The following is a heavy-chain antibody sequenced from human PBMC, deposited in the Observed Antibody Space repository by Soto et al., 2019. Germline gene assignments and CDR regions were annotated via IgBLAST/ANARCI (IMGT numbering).Heavy chain of an antibody. V-gene: IGHV2-5*02. CDR1: GFSLSTSGVG. Sequence: QITLKESGPPLVKPTQTLTLTCTFSGFSLSTSGVGVGWIRQPPGKALEWLALIYWDDDKRYSPSLKSRLTITKDTSNNQVVLTMTNMDPVDTATYYCAHRGGSTLTFDSWGQGTLVTVSS. J-gene: IGHJ4*02. CDR2: IYWDDDK. CDR3: AHRGGSTLTFDS. D-gene: IGHD6-13*01.